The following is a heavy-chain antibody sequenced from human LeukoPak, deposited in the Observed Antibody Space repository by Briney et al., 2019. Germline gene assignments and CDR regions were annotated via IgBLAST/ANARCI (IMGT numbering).Heavy chain of an antibody. J-gene: IGHJ3*02. D-gene: IGHD2-2*01. V-gene: IGHV4-59*01. CDR3: ASLGYCSSTSCYRHGAFDI. Sequence: SETLSLTCTVSGGSISSYYWSWIRQPPRKGLEWIGYIYYSGSTNYNPSLKSRVTISVDTSKNQLSLKLSSVTAADTAVYYCASLGYCSSTSCYRHGAFDIWGQGTMVTVSS. CDR1: GGSISSYY. CDR2: IYYSGST.